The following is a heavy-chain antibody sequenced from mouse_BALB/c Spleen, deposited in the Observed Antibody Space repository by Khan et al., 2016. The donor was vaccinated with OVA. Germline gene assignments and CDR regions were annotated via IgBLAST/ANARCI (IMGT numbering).Heavy chain of an antibody. Sequence: VQLKQPGPGLVKPSQSLSLTCTVTGYSITSDYAWNWIRQFPGNKLEWMGNISYSGSTTFNPSLKSRISITRDTSKNQFFLQLNTVTTKDTATYYCARWFTYWGQGTLVTVSA. CDR3: ARWFTY. CDR2: ISYSGST. J-gene: IGHJ3*01. CDR1: GYSITSDYA. V-gene: IGHV3-2*02.